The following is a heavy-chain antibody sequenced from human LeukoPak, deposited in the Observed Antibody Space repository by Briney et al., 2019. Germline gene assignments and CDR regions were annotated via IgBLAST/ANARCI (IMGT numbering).Heavy chain of an antibody. V-gene: IGHV4-59*08. CDR2: IYYSGST. J-gene: IGHJ5*02. CDR3: ARRRSVTMVRGAINWFDP. D-gene: IGHD3-10*01. Sequence: SRTLSLTCTVSGGSISSYYWSWIRQPPGKGLEWIGYIYYSGSTNYSPSLKSRVTISVDTSKTQFSLKLSSVTAADTAVYYCARRRSVTMVRGAINWFDPWGQGTLVTVSS. CDR1: GGSISSYY.